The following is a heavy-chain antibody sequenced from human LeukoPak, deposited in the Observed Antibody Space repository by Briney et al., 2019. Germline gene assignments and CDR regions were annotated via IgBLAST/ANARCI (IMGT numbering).Heavy chain of an antibody. CDR2: ISSSSSYI. J-gene: IGHJ6*02. CDR1: GFTFSSYG. V-gene: IGHV3-21*01. Sequence: PGGSLRLSCAASGFTFSSYGMHWVRQAPGKGLEWVSSISSSSSYIYYADSVKGRFTISRDNAKNSLYLQMNSLRAEDTAVYYCARKTAALYGMDVWGQGTTVTVSS. CDR3: ARKTAALYGMDV. D-gene: IGHD6-13*01.